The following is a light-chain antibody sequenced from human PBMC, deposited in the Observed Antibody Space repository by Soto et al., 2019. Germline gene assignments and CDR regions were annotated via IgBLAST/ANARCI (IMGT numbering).Light chain of an antibody. CDR2: SNN. J-gene: IGLJ2*01. CDR3: AAWDDSLNGVV. Sequence: QSVLTQPPSASGTPGQRVTISCSGSSSNIGGNIVNWYQQLPGTAPKLIIHSNNQRPSGVPDRFSGSKSGTSASLAISGLQSEDEADYYCAAWDDSLNGVVFGGGTKLTVL. CDR1: SSNIGGNI. V-gene: IGLV1-44*01.